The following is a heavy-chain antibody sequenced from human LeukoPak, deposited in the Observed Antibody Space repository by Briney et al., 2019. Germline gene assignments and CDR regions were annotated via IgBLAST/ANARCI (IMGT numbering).Heavy chain of an antibody. CDR2: INHRGST. CDR3: ARVNYYDSSGYLGFGDDYYYYYMDV. Sequence: PSETLSLTCAVYGGSFSGYYWSWIRQPPGKGLEWIGEINHRGSTKYNPSLKSRVTISVDTSKNQFSLKLSSVTAADTAVYYCARVNYYDSSGYLGFGDDYYYYYMDVWGKGTTVTISS. J-gene: IGHJ6*03. D-gene: IGHD3-22*01. V-gene: IGHV4-34*01. CDR1: GGSFSGYY.